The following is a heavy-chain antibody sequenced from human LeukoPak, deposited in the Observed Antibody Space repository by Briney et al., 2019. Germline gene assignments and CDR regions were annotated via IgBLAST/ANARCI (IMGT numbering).Heavy chain of an antibody. D-gene: IGHD2/OR15-2a*01. CDR2: ISGSGTNT. J-gene: IGHJ3*02. CDR3: AKAIVLLISGNAFDI. Sequence: GGSLRLSCAASGFTFRNYAMSWVRQAPGKGLEWVSGISGSGTNTYYADSVKGRFTISRDNSKNTLHVQMNSLRAEDTAVYYCAKAIVLLISGNAFDIWGQGTMVTVSS. CDR1: GFTFRNYA. V-gene: IGHV3-23*01.